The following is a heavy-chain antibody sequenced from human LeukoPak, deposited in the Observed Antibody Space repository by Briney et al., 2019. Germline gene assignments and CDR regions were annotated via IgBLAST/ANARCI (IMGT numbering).Heavy chain of an antibody. D-gene: IGHD6-19*01. CDR3: ARPSIAVAGSFDY. Sequence: PSETLSLTCTVSGGSISSSSYYWGWIRQPPGKGLEWIGSIYYSGSTYYNPSLKSRVTISVDTSKNQFSLKLSSVTAADTAVYYRARPSIAVAGSFDYWGQGTLVTVSS. CDR1: GGSISSSSYY. V-gene: IGHV4-39*01. CDR2: IYYSGST. J-gene: IGHJ4*02.